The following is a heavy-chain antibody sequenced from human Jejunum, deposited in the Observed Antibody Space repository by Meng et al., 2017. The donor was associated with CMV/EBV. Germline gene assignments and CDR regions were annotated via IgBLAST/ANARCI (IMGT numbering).Heavy chain of an antibody. CDR3: AKRINLVRGRIMDYYAMDV. Sequence: WVRQTTGKGLEWVSVLYSDGSTLGAFTYYADSVEGRFTISRDNSKNSLYLQMNSLRVEDTAVYYCAKRINLVRGRIMDYYAMDVWGQGTTVTVSS. CDR2: LYSDGSTLGAFT. V-gene: IGHV3-NL1*01. D-gene: IGHD3-10*01. J-gene: IGHJ6*02.